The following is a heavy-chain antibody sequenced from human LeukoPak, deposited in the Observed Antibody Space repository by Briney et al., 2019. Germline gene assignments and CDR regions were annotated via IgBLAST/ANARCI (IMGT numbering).Heavy chain of an antibody. CDR3: AGRKPYYFDY. J-gene: IGHJ4*02. Sequence: SEILSLTCTVSGGSISSGDYYWSWIRQPPGKGLEWIGYIYYSGSTYYNPSLKSRVTISVDTSKNQFSLKLSSVTAADTAVYYCAGRKPYYFDYWGQGTLVTVSS. CDR2: IYYSGST. V-gene: IGHV4-30-4*01. D-gene: IGHD1-14*01. CDR1: GGSISSGDYY.